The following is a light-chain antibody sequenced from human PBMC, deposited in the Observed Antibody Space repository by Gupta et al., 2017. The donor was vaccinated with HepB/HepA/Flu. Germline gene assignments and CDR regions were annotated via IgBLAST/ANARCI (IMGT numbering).Light chain of an antibody. CDR2: SAS. J-gene: IGKJ4*01. V-gene: IGKV3-20*01. CDR3: QQYGISPLT. Sequence: EIVLTQSPGTLSLSPGERATLSCRASQSVSRSYLAWYQQKPGQAPRLLIYSASSRATGIPDRFSGSGSGTDFTLTISRLEPEDFAVYYCQQYGISPLTFGGGTKVEIK. CDR1: QSVSRSY.